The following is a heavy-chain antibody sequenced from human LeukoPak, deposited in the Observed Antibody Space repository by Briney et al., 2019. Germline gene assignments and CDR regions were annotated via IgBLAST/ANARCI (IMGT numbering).Heavy chain of an antibody. D-gene: IGHD6-6*01. J-gene: IGHJ3*02. Sequence: GGSLRLSCTASGFTFSTYELNWVRQAPGKGLEWVSYISSSGNTISYADSVKGRFTISRDNAKNSLYLQVISLRAEDTAVYYCARGPSIAARYDAFDIWGQGTMVTVSS. V-gene: IGHV3-48*03. CDR3: ARGPSIAARYDAFDI. CDR1: GFTFSTYE. CDR2: ISSSGNTI.